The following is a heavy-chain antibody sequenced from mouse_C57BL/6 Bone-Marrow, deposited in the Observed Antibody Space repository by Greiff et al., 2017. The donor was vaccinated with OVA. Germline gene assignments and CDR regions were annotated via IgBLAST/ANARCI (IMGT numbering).Heavy chain of an antibody. CDR3: AAAQATGYAMDY. CDR2: IYPRSGNT. Sequence: QVQLQQSGAELARPGASVKLSCKASGYTFTSYGISWVKQRTGQGLEWIGEIYPRSGNTYYNEKFKGKATLTADKSSSTAYMELRSLTSEDSAVYFCAAAQATGYAMDYWGQGTSVTVSS. J-gene: IGHJ4*01. D-gene: IGHD3-2*02. CDR1: GYTFTSYG. V-gene: IGHV1-81*01.